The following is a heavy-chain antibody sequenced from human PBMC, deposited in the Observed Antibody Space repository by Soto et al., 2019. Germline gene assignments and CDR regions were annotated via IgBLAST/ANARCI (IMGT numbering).Heavy chain of an antibody. V-gene: IGHV1-8*01. Sequence: QVQLVQSGAEVKKPWASVKVSCKASGYTFTSYDINWVRQATGQGLEWMGWMNPNSGNTGYAQKFQGRVTMTRNTSISTDYMELSSLRSEDTAVYYCAAVRLGELSLFYWGQGTLVTVSS. J-gene: IGHJ4*02. CDR3: AAVRLGELSLFY. CDR1: GYTFTSYD. CDR2: MNPNSGNT. D-gene: IGHD3-16*02.